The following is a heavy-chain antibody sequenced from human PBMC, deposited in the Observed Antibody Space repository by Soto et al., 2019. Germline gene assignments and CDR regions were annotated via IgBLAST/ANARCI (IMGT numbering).Heavy chain of an antibody. J-gene: IGHJ5*02. CDR1: GYTFTSYA. V-gene: IGHV1-3*01. Sequence: ASVKVSCKASGYTFTSYAMHWVRQAPGQRLEWMGWIHAGNGNTKYSQKFQGRVTITRDTSASTAYMEMSSLRSEDTAVYYSASSEGTYYGSGGYPWFDPWGWGTRVTVSS. D-gene: IGHD3-10*01. CDR3: ASSEGTYYGSGGYPWFDP. CDR2: IHAGNGNT.